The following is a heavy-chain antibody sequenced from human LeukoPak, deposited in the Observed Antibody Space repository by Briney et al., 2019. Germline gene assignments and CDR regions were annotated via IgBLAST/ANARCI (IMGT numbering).Heavy chain of an antibody. J-gene: IGHJ4*02. CDR2: IKSKTDGGTT. D-gene: IGHD6-19*01. CDR1: GFTFSNAW. CDR3: TTDPGNLGAYMVAVAGDFDY. V-gene: IGHV3-15*01. Sequence: PGGSLRLSCAASGFTFSNAWMSWVRQAPGKGLEWVGRIKSKTDGGTTDYAAPVKGRFTISRDDSKNTLYLQMNSLKTEDTAVYYCTTDPGNLGAYMVAVAGDFDYWGQGTLVTVPS.